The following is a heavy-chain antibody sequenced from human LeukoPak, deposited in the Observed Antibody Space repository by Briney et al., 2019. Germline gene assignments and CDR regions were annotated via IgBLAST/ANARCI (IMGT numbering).Heavy chain of an antibody. D-gene: IGHD3-16*01. J-gene: IGHJ3*02. CDR1: GYTFTGYY. V-gene: IGHV1-2*02. CDR2: VNPNDGGT. CDR3: ARDFYENDAGAFDI. Sequence: ASVKVSCKASGYTFTGYYIHWVRQAPGQGLEWMGWVNPNDGGTNYAQKFQGRVTMTRDTSISTVYMELSRLTSDDTAVYYCARDFYENDAGAFDIWGQGTMAIVSS.